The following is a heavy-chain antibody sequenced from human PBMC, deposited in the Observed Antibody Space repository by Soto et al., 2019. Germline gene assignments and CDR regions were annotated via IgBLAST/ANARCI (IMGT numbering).Heavy chain of an antibody. V-gene: IGHV4-39*01. D-gene: IGHD4-17*01. CDR1: GGSISSSSYY. Sequence: TLSLTCTVSGGSISSSSYYWGWIRQPPGKGLEWIGSIYYSGSTYYNPSLKSRVTISVDTSKNQFSLKLSSVTAADTAVYYRARQSDSGDDYWGQGTLVTVSS. J-gene: IGHJ4*02. CDR2: IYYSGST. CDR3: ARQSDSGDDY.